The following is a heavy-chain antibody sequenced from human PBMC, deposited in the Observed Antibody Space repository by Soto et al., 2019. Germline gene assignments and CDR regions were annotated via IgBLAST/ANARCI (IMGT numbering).Heavy chain of an antibody. CDR1: GFTFSSYA. CDR3: ARGGHYYDSSGYVGY. Sequence: GGSLRLSCAASGFTFSSYAMHWVRQAPGKGLEWVAVISYDGSNKYYADSVKGRFTISRDNSKNTLYLQMNSLRAEDTAVYYCARGGHYYDSSGYVGYWGRGTLVTVSS. V-gene: IGHV3-30-3*01. J-gene: IGHJ4*02. D-gene: IGHD3-22*01. CDR2: ISYDGSNK.